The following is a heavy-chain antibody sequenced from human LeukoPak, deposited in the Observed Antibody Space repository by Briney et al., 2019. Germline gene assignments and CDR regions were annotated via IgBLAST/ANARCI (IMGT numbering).Heavy chain of an antibody. D-gene: IGHD6-19*01. CDR3: ARGEAAVAAYTNWFDP. CDR2: ISGSGGST. Sequence: PGGSLRLSCAASGFTFSSYAMSWVRQAPGKGLEWVSGISGSGGSTYYADSVKGRFTISRDNSKNTLYLQMNSLRAEDTAVYYCARGEAAVAAYTNWFDPWGQGTLVTVSS. V-gene: IGHV3-23*01. CDR1: GFTFSSYA. J-gene: IGHJ5*02.